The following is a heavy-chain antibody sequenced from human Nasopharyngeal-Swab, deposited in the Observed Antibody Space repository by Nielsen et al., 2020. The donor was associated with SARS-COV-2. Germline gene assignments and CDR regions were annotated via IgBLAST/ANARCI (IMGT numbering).Heavy chain of an antibody. J-gene: IGHJ6*02. D-gene: IGHD5-12*01. Sequence: ETLSLTCAVYGGSFSGYYWSWVRQAPGKGLEWVANIKQDGSEKYYVDSVKGRFTISRDNAKNSLYLQMNSLRAEDTAVYYCARDMYSGYDSSYYYYGMDVWGQGTTVTVSS. CDR1: GGSFSGYY. CDR2: IKQDGSEK. V-gene: IGHV3-7*01. CDR3: ARDMYSGYDSSYYYYGMDV.